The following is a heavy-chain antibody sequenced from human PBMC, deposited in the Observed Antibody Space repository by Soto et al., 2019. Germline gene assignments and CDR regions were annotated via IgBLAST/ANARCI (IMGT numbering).Heavy chain of an antibody. CDR1: GFIFSNYG. CDR3: ARDLASTTIPNY. Sequence: PGGSLRISCAASGFIFSNYGMHWVRQAPGKGLEWVAILWFDGSNKYYVDSVKGRFTISRDNAKNSLYLQMNSLRAEDTAVYYCARDLASTTIPNYWGQGTLVTVSS. J-gene: IGHJ4*02. D-gene: IGHD4-17*01. V-gene: IGHV3-33*01. CDR2: LWFDGSNK.